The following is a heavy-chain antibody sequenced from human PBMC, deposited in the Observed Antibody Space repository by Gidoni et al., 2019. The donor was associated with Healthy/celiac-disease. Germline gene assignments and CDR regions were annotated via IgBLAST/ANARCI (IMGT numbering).Heavy chain of an antibody. V-gene: IGHV4-59*01. CDR2: IYYSEST. Sequence: QSQLQESGPGPVTPSETLSLTCTVSGGSISSYYWSWIRPPQGKGLEWSGYIYYSESTNYNPSLKSRVTISVDTSKNQFSLKRSSVTAEDTAVYYCARFRSGYDYWGQGTLVTVSS. D-gene: IGHD5-12*01. CDR3: ARFRSGYDY. CDR1: GGSISSYY. J-gene: IGHJ4*02.